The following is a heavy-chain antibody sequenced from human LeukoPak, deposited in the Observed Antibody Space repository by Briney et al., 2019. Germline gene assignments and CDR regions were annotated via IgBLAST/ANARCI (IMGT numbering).Heavy chain of an antibody. CDR1: GGSISSGDYY. V-gene: IGHV4-30-4*01. CDR3: ARERAQNQDCSGGSCYFDY. J-gene: IGHJ4*02. CDR2: IYYSGST. D-gene: IGHD2-15*01. Sequence: SETLSLTCTVSGGSISSGDYYWRWLRQPPGTGLEWLGYIYYSGSTYYNPSLKSRVTISVYTSKNQFSLKLSSVTAADTAVYYCARERAQNQDCSGGSCYFDYWGQGTLVTVSS.